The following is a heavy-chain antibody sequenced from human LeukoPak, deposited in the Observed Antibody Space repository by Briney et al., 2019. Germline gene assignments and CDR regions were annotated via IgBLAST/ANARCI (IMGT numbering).Heavy chain of an antibody. CDR3: ADFGSGSYCFDY. J-gene: IGHJ4*02. D-gene: IGHD3-10*01. V-gene: IGHV3-23*01. Sequence: GGFLRLSCTAAGFTFNNYAMSWVRQAPGKGLEWVSHISDSGGKTYYADSVKGRFTISRDNSKNTLYLQMDSLRAEDTAIYYCADFGSGSYCFDYWGQGTLVTVSS. CDR1: GFTFNNYA. CDR2: ISDSGGKT.